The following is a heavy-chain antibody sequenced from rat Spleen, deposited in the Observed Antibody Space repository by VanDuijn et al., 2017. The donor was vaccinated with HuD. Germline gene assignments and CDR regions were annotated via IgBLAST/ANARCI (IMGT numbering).Heavy chain of an antibody. D-gene: IGHD1-9*01. Sequence: EVQLVESGGGLVQPGRSLKLSCAVSGFTFSNFDMAWVRQAPTKGLEWVASIRSRGGSTYYRDSVKGRFTVSRDNAKSTLYLQMDSLRSEDTATYYCARHAVYYGYSELLFDYWGQGVMVTVSS. V-gene: IGHV5-25*01. CDR2: IRSRGGST. J-gene: IGHJ2*01. CDR1: GFTFSNFD. CDR3: ARHAVYYGYSELLFDY.